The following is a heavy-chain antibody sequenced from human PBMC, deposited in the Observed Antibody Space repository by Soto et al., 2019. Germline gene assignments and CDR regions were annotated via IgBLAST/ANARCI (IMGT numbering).Heavy chain of an antibody. D-gene: IGHD1-26*01. CDR3: ARALREGLPIYYFDS. CDR1: GFSLSKARMG. J-gene: IGHJ4*02. V-gene: IGHV2-26*01. Sequence: SGPTLVNPTETLTLTCSVSGFSLSKARMGVSWIRQPPGKALEWLAHIFWNDERSYNTSLKSRLTISRDTSKSQVVLTMTNVDPVDTGTYFCARALREGLPIYYFDSWGQGTLVTVS. CDR2: IFWNDER.